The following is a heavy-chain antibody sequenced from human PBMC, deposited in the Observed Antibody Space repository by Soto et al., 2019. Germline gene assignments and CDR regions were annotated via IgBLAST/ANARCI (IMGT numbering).Heavy chain of an antibody. V-gene: IGHV5-51*01. CDR2: IYPGDSDT. D-gene: IGHD6-6*01. J-gene: IGHJ5*02. CDR3: PRHGARTWYSSASNWFDP. Sequence: GESLTISCKGSGYSFTSYWIGWVRQMPGKGLEWMGIIYPGDSDTRYSPYFQDKVTISADKSISTAYLQGSSLQASDTDMYVWPRHGARTWYSSASNWFDPWGQGTLVTVSS. CDR1: GYSFTSYW.